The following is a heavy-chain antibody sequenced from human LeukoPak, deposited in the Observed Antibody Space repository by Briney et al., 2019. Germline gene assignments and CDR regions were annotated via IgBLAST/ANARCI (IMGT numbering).Heavy chain of an antibody. CDR1: GFTISSYN. CDR2: ISGSTGYM. CDR3: AREFWGSRYFDY. V-gene: IGHV3-21*04. J-gene: IGHJ4*02. D-gene: IGHD7-27*01. Sequence: GGSLRLSCAASGFTISSYNMNWVRQAPGQGLEWVSSISGSTGYMYYADSMKGRFTISRDNAKNSLYLQMNSLRSEDTAVYYCAREFWGSRYFDYWGQGTLVTVSS.